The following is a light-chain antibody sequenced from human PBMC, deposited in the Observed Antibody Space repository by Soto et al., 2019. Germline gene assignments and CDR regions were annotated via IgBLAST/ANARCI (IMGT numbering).Light chain of an antibody. CDR1: QSVRISY. V-gene: IGKV3-20*01. Sequence: EIVLTQSPGTLSLSPGERATLSCRASQSVRISYLAWYQQKPGQAPRLLIYGASTRATGIPDRFSGSGSGTDFTLTIRSLATEDFGKYFWQHHRGSPPVTSGQGTRLEIK. CDR2: GAS. J-gene: IGKJ5*01. CDR3: QHHRGSPPVT.